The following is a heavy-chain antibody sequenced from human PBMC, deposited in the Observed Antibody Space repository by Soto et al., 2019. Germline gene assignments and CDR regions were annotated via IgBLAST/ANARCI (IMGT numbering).Heavy chain of an antibody. CDR1: GGTFSSYA. J-gene: IGHJ4*02. CDR3: ASWYSSSRFDY. V-gene: IGHV1-69*06. Sequence: ASVKVSCKASGGTFSSYAISWVRQAPGQGLEWMGGIIPIFGTANYAQKFQGRVTITADKSTSTAYMELSSLRSEDTAVYYCASWYSSSRFDYWGQGTLVTVSS. D-gene: IGHD6-13*01. CDR2: IIPIFGTA.